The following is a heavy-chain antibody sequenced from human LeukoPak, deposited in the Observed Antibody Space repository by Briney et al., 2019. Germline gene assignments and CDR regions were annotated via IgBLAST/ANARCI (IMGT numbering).Heavy chain of an antibody. V-gene: IGHV3-74*01. Sequence: GGSLRLSCAASGFTFTIFWIHWVRQAPGGGLVWGLRIIGVGVSTTYADSVKGRFSISRDNAKNTVYLQLNSLRAEDTAVYYCTSRSTVAPGIDWWGQGTLVSVLS. CDR2: IIGVGVST. J-gene: IGHJ4*02. D-gene: IGHD1-1*01. CDR3: TSRSTVAPGIDW. CDR1: GFTFTIFW.